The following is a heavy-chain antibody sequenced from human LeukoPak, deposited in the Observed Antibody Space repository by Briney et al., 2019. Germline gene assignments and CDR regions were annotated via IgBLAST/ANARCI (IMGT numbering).Heavy chain of an antibody. CDR2: IRSKAYGGTT. CDR3: TRVEYQLSARGYSYGSNRLKYYYYYMDV. Sequence: PGGSLRLSCTASGFTFGDYAMSWFRQAPGKGLEWVGFIRSKAYGGTTEYAASVKGRFTISRDDSKSIAYLQMNSLKTEDTAVYYCTRVEYQLSARGYSYGSNRLKYYYYYMDVWGKGTTVTVSS. D-gene: IGHD5-18*01. CDR1: GFTFGDYA. V-gene: IGHV3-49*03. J-gene: IGHJ6*03.